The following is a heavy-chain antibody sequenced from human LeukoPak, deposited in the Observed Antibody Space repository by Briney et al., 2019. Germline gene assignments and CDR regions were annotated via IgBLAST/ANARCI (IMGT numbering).Heavy chain of an antibody. CDR3: ARDGVPAAIPDY. CDR2: INHSGST. CDR1: GGSLSGYY. J-gene: IGHJ4*02. Sequence: SETLSLTCAVYGGSLSGYYWSWIRQPPGKGLEWIGEINHSGSTYYNPSLKSRVTISVDTSKNQFSLKLSSVTAADTAVYYCARDGVPAAIPDYWGQGTLVTVSS. D-gene: IGHD2-2*02. V-gene: IGHV4-34*01.